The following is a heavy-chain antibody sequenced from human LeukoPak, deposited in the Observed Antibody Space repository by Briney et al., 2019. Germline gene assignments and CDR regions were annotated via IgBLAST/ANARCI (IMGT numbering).Heavy chain of an antibody. CDR3: ARHYCGGDCYPAPNAFDI. Sequence: SETLSLTCTVSGGSISSYYWSWIRQPPGKGLEWIGYIYYSGSTNYNPSLKSRVTISVDTSQRPFSLKLSSVPPADTAVYYCARHYCGGDCYPAPNAFDIWGQGTMVTVSS. D-gene: IGHD2-21*02. J-gene: IGHJ3*02. CDR1: GGSISSYY. V-gene: IGHV4-59*08. CDR2: IYYSGST.